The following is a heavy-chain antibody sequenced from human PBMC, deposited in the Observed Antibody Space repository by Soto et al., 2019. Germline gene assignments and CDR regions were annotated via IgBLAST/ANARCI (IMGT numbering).Heavy chain of an antibody. CDR2: IRTKGFGETT. CDR1: GFTFDDYP. J-gene: IGHJ3*02. CDR3: ARAVRIVGHAFDI. V-gene: IGHV3-49*03. D-gene: IGHD1-1*01. Sequence: SLRLSCTTSGFTFDDYPMSWFRQAPGKGLEWVSYIRTKGFGETTEYAASVKGRFIISRDDSTSIAHLQMNGLKTDDTAVYFCARAVRIVGHAFDIWGQGTMVTVSS.